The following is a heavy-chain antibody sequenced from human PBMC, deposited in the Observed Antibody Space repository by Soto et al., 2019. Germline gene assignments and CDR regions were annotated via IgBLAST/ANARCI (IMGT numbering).Heavy chain of an antibody. J-gene: IGHJ1*01. CDR1: GGSISSYY. Sequence: PSETLSLTCTVSGGSISSYYWSWIRQPPGKGLEWIGYIYYSGSTNYNPSLKSRVTISVDTSKNQFSLELSSVTAADTAVYYCARLGHVYYYDSSGYREYFQHWGQGTLVTVSS. D-gene: IGHD3-22*01. V-gene: IGHV4-59*01. CDR3: ARLGHVYYYDSSGYREYFQH. CDR2: IYYSGST.